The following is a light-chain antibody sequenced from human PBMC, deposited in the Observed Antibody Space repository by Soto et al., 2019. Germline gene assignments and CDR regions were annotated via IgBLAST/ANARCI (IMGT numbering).Light chain of an antibody. CDR2: AAS. V-gene: IGKV3-20*01. Sequence: EIVMTQSPATLSVSPGERATLSCRASQSVSSNLAWYQQKPGQAPRLLIYAASSRATGIPDRFSGSGSGTDFTLTISRLEPEDSAVYYCQQYGSSPPYTFGQGTKLEIK. CDR3: QQYGSSPPYT. J-gene: IGKJ2*01. CDR1: QSVSSN.